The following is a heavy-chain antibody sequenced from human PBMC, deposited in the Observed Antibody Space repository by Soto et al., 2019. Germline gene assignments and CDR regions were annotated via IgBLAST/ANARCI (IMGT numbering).Heavy chain of an antibody. V-gene: IGHV4-30-4*01. Sequence: SETLSLTCTVSGGSISSGDYYWSWIRQPPGKGLEWIGYIYYSGSTYYNPSLKSRVTISVDTSKNQFSLKLSSVTAADTAVYYCARVDRYSYGGGTKNYNKTPRVWGQGTLVTVSS. D-gene: IGHD5-18*01. CDR2: IYYSGST. CDR1: GGSISSGDYY. CDR3: ARVDRYSYGGGTKNYNKTPRV. J-gene: IGHJ4*02.